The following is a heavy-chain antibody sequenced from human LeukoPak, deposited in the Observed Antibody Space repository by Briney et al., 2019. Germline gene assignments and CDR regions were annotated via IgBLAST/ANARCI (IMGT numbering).Heavy chain of an antibody. J-gene: IGHJ4*02. CDR1: GFTFSSYD. V-gene: IGHV3-23*01. Sequence: GGPLRLSCAASGFTFSSYDMSWVRQAPGKGLEWVSAISDSGGRTYYADSVKGRFTVSRDNSKNTLYLQMNSLRADDTAVYYCAKEVTDTGGYYYHYWGQGTLVTVSS. CDR3: AKEVTDTGGYYYHY. CDR2: ISDSGGRT. D-gene: IGHD3-22*01.